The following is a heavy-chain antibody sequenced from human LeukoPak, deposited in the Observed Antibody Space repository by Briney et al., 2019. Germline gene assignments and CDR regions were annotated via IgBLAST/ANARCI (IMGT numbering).Heavy chain of an antibody. V-gene: IGHV1-69*13. CDR3: ARGLVVVPAAMGY. Sequence: SVKVSCKASGGTFSSYAISWVRQAPGQGLEWMGGIIPIFGTANYAQKFQGRVTITAGESTSTAYMELSSLRSEDTAVYYCARGLVVVPAAMGYWGQGTLVTVSS. CDR2: IIPIFGTA. J-gene: IGHJ4*02. D-gene: IGHD2-2*01. CDR1: GGTFSSYA.